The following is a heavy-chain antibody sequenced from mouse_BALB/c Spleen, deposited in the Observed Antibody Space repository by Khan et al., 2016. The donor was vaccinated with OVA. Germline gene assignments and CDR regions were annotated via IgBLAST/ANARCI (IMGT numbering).Heavy chain of an antibody. CDR2: INTYTGEP. D-gene: IGHD1-1*01. CDR1: GYIFTNYG. V-gene: IGHV9-3-1*01. J-gene: IGHJ4*01. CDR3: ARTLYGSGYDYAMDY. Sequence: QIQLVQSGPELKQPGETVKISCKASGYIFTNYGMTWVKQAPGKGLKWMGWINTYTGEPTYAHDFKGRFAFSLETSANTAYLQINNLKNEDTATYFCARTLYGSGYDYAMDYWGQGTSVTVSS.